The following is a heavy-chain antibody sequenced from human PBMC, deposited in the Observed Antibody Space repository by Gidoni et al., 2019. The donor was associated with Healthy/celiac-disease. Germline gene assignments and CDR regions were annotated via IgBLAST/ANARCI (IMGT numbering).Heavy chain of an antibody. CDR3: ARGLDGSGSYFYYYYYYMDV. V-gene: IGHV4-31*02. D-gene: IGHD3-10*01. Sequence: GYIYYSGSTYYNPSLKSRVTISVDTSKNQFSLKLSSVTAADTAVYYCARGLDGSGSYFYYYYYYMDVWGKGTTVTVSS. J-gene: IGHJ6*03. CDR2: IYYSGST.